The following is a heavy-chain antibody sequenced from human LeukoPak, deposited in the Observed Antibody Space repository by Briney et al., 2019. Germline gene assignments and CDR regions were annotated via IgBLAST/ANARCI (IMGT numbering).Heavy chain of an antibody. CDR1: GFAFSDDS. D-gene: IGHD5-18*01. J-gene: IGHJ4*02. CDR3: AREYTAMAYDY. CDR2: ISSTSKYI. Sequence: GGSLRLSCVTSGFAFSDDSMNWVRQPPGKGLEWVSSISSTSKYIYYADSVKGRFTISRDNAKNSLYLQMNNLRVDDSAVYYCAREYTAMAYDYWGQGNLVTVSS. V-gene: IGHV3-21*01.